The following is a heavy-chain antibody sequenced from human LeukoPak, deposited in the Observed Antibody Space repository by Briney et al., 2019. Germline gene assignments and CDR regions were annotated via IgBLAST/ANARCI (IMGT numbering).Heavy chain of an antibody. V-gene: IGHV3-30*02. J-gene: IGHJ6*02. CDR3: AKDVYDCSGGSCPQYYYVMDV. CDR2: IRFDGSEK. CDR1: GFTFSSYA. D-gene: IGHD2-15*01. Sequence: QPGGSLRLSCAASGFTFSSYAMSWVRQAPGKGLEWVSFIRFDGSEKYYADSVRGRFTISRDNSKNTLSLQMNSLRAEDTALYYCAKDVYDCSGGSCPQYYYVMDVWGQGTTVTVSS.